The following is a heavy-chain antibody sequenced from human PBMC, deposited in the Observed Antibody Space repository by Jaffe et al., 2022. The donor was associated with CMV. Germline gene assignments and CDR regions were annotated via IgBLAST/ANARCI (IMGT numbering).Heavy chain of an antibody. CDR1: GFTFSSYS. Sequence: EVQLVESGGGLVKPGGSLRLSCAASGFTFSSYSMNWVRQAPGKGLEWVSSISSSSSYIYYADSVKGRFTISRDNAKNSLYLQMNSLRAEDTAVYYCAREYAGPRGYSGYDPGFYGMDVWGQGTTVTVSS. J-gene: IGHJ6*02. D-gene: IGHD5-12*01. V-gene: IGHV3-21*01. CDR3: AREYAGPRGYSGYDPGFYGMDV. CDR2: ISSSSSYI.